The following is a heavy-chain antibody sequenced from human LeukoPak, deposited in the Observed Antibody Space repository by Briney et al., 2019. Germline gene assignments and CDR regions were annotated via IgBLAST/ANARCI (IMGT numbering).Heavy chain of an antibody. CDR3: ARDYYGDYWFDP. D-gene: IGHD4-17*01. CDR1: GGTFSSYA. Sequence: ASVKVSCKASGGTFSSYAISWVRQAPGQGLEWMGGIVPIFGTANYAQKFQGRVTITADESTSTAYMELSSLRSEDTAVYYCARDYYGDYWFDPWGQGTLVTVSS. J-gene: IGHJ5*02. V-gene: IGHV1-69*13. CDR2: IVPIFGTA.